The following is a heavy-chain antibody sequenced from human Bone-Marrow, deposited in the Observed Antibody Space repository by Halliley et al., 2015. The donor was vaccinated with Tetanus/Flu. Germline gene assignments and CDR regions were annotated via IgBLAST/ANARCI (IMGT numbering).Heavy chain of an antibody. D-gene: IGHD5-12*01. V-gene: IGHV4-34*01. CDR3: ARAVWQRFPPSHYYYAMAV. CDR2: INHSGST. CDR1: GESFSGYY. J-gene: IGHJ6*02. Sequence: TLSLTCAVYGESFSGYYWNWIRQPPGKGLEWIGEINHSGSTNYNPSLKSRVTTSVDTSKNQISLNLTSVTAADTAVYYCARAVWQRFPPSHYYYAMAVWGRGTTVTVSS.